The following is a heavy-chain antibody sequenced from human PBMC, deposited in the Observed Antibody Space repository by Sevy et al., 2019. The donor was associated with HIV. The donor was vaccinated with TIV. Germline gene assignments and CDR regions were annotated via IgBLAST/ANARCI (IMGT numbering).Heavy chain of an antibody. CDR1: GYTFIGYY. V-gene: IGHV1-2*02. Sequence: ASVKVSCKTSGYTFIGYYMHWVRQAPGQGLEWMGWINPNGGGTNYAPKFQGRVTMTSDTSIGADYMGLSGLRSDDTAIYYCARDHMYYYDTTAYYAGTDYWGQGTLVTVSS. D-gene: IGHD3-22*01. J-gene: IGHJ4*02. CDR3: ARDHMYYYDTTAYYAGTDY. CDR2: INPNGGGT.